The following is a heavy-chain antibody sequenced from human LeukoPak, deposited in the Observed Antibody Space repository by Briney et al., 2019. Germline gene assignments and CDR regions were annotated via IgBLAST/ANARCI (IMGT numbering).Heavy chain of an antibody. Sequence: PLASVKVSCKASGYTFTSYGISWVRQAPGQGLEWMGWISAYNGNTNYAQKFQGRVTMTRDMSTSTDYMELSSLRSEDTAIYYCARDNSVGDNAWWFDPWGQGTLVTVSS. CDR1: GYTFTSYG. V-gene: IGHV1-18*01. CDR2: ISAYNGNT. D-gene: IGHD1-26*01. J-gene: IGHJ5*02. CDR3: ARDNSVGDNAWWFDP.